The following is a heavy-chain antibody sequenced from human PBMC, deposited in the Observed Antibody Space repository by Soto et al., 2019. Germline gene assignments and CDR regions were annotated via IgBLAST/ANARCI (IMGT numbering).Heavy chain of an antibody. J-gene: IGHJ4*02. D-gene: IGHD3-22*01. CDR3: ARTIGVAYDSSGYAY. CDR1: GYTFTSYY. CDR2: INPSGGST. Sequence: GASVKVSFKASGYTFTSYYMHWVRQAPGQGLEWMGIINPSGGSTSYAQKFQGRVTMTRDTSTSTVYMELSSLRSEDTAVYYCARTIGVAYDSSGYAYWGQGTLVTVSS. V-gene: IGHV1-46*01.